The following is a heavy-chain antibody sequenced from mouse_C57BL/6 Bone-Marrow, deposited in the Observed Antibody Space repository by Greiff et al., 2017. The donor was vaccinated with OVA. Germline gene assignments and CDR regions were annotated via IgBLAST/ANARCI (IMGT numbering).Heavy chain of an antibody. Sequence: QVQLQQSGAELVRPGASVTLSCKASGYTFTDYEMHWVKQTPVHGLEWIGAIDPETGGTAYNQKFKGKAILTADKSSSTAYTELRSLTSEDSAVYYCSWGFDYWGQGTTLTVSS. J-gene: IGHJ2*01. CDR3: SWGFDY. CDR1: GYTFTDYE. D-gene: IGHD4-1*01. CDR2: IDPETGGT. V-gene: IGHV1-15*01.